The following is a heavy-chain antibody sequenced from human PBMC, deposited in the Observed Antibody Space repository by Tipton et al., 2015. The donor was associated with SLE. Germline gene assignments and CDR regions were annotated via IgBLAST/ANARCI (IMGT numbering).Heavy chain of an antibody. CDR1: GFTFSSYA. D-gene: IGHD3-10*01. CDR3: ARGGGTMVQGARGYFDY. J-gene: IGHJ4*02. CDR2: ISSNGGST. V-gene: IGHV3-64*02. Sequence: SLRLSCAASGFTFSSYAMHWVRQAPGKGLEYVSAISSNGGSTYYADSVKGRFTISRDNSKNTLYLQMGSLRAEDMAVYYCARGGGTMVQGARGYFDYWGQGTLVTVSS.